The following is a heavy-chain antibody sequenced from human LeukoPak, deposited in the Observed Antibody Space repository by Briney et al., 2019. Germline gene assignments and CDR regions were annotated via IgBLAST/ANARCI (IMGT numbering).Heavy chain of an antibody. CDR3: AKGTTGTWDY. J-gene: IGHJ4*02. CDR2: ISGSGGST. V-gene: IGHV3-23*01. CDR1: GFTFRSYA. Sequence: PGGSLRLSCAASGFTFRSYAMSWVRQAPGKGLEWVSGISGSGGSTYYADSVEGRFTISRDNSKNTLYLQMNSLRAEDTAVYYCAKGTTGTWDYWGQGTLVTVSS. D-gene: IGHD1-1*01.